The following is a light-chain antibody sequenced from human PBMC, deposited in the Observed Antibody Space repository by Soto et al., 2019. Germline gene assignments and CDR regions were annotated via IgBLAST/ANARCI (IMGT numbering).Light chain of an antibody. CDR3: QQRINWLT. V-gene: IGKV3-11*01. CDR2: DAS. Sequence: EIVLTQSPATLSLSPGERATLSCRASQSVSSYLAWYQQKPGQAPRLLIYDASNRATVIPARFSGSGSGTDFTLTISSLEPEDFAVYYCQQRINWLTFGGGTKVEIK. J-gene: IGKJ4*01. CDR1: QSVSSY.